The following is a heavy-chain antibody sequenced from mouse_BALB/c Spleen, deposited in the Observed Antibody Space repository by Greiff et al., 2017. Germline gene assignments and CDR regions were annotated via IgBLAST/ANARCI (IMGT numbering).Heavy chain of an antibody. J-gene: IGHJ4*01. D-gene: IGHD4-1*01. CDR2: ISTYYGDA. V-gene: IGHV1S137*01. CDR3: ARRTGTGAMDY. CDR1: GYTFTDYA. Sequence: QVQLQQSGAELVRPGVSVKISCKGSGYTFTDYAMHWVKQSHAKSLEWIGVISTYYGDASYNQKFKGKATMTVDKSSSTAYMELARLTSEDSAIYSCARRTGTGAMDYWGQGTSVTVSS.